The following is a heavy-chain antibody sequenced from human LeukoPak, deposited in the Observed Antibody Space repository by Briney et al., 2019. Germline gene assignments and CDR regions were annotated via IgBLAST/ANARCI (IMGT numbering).Heavy chain of an antibody. D-gene: IGHD1-14*01. CDR2: IGPTGSDR. J-gene: IGHJ4*02. V-gene: IGHV3-21*06. CDR3: ATETNGRHYDY. CDR1: SLTFSTSG. Sequence: KPGGSLRLSCSGYSLTFSTSGFNWVRQAPGQGLEWVASIGPTGSDRYHADSIKGRFTISRDNANNFLDLQMNSLRAEDTAVYYCATETNGRHYDYWGQGTLLTVSS.